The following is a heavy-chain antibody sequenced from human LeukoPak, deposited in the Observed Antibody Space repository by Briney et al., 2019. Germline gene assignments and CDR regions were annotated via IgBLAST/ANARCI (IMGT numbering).Heavy chain of an antibody. CDR1: GYTFTSYD. Sequence: ASVKVSCKASGYTFTSYDINWVRQAPGQGLEWMGWINPNSGGTNYAQKFQGRVTMTRDTSISTAYMELSSLRSEDTAVYYCAREGTRGYYYDSSSPDYWGQGTLVTVSS. D-gene: IGHD3-22*01. V-gene: IGHV1-2*02. J-gene: IGHJ4*02. CDR3: AREGTRGYYYDSSSPDY. CDR2: INPNSGGT.